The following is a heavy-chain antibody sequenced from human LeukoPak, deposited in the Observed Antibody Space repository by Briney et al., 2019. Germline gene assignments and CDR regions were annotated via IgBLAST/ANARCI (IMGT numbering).Heavy chain of an antibody. D-gene: IGHD6-13*01. J-gene: IGHJ4*02. Sequence: GGSLRLSCAASGFTVSNNYMNWVRQAPGKGLEWVSLIYSGGTTKYADSVKGRFTISRDNSKNTLYPQMNSLRVEDTAMYYCARDPPGIAASGTGGWGQGTLVTVSS. CDR1: GFTVSNNY. CDR2: IYSGGTT. V-gene: IGHV3-53*01. CDR3: ARDPPGIAASGTGG.